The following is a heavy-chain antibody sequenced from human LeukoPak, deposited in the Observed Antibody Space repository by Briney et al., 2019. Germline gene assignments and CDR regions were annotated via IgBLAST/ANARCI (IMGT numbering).Heavy chain of an antibody. J-gene: IGHJ3*02. V-gene: IGHV1-46*01. CDR2: INPSVGST. D-gene: IGHD3-10*01. CDR1: GYTFTRYY. CDR3: ASPHYYDAFDI. Sequence: ASVKVSCKASGYTFTRYYLHWVRQAPGQGLDWMGLINPSVGSTSYAQKFHGRVTMSRDTSTSTVYMELSSLRSEDTAVYYCASPHYYDAFDIWGQGTMVTVSS.